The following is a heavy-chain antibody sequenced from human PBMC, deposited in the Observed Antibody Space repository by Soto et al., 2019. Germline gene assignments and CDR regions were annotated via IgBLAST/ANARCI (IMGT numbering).Heavy chain of an antibody. Sequence: QVQLVQSGAEVKKPGASVKVSCKASGYTFTGYYMHWVRQAPGQGLEWMGWINPNSGGTNYAQKFQCRVTMTRDTSISTAYMELRRLRSDDTAVYYCARNLIGGVGELDYYGMDVRGQGTTVTVSS. J-gene: IGHJ6*02. CDR1: GYTFTGYY. CDR2: INPNSGGT. CDR3: ARNLIGGVGELDYYGMDV. D-gene: IGHD3-10*01. V-gene: IGHV1-2*02.